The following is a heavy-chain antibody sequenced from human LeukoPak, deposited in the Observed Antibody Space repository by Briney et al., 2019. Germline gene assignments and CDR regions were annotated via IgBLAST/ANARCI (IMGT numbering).Heavy chain of an antibody. CDR1: GFTFSSYA. J-gene: IGHJ6*03. Sequence: GGSLRLSCAASGFTFSSYAMHWVRQAPGKGLEWVAVISYDGSNKYYADSVKGRFTISRDNSKNTLYLQMNSLKAEDTAVYYCARDPPSGTGDYDFWSGYSSYYYYYMDVRGKGTTVTVSS. D-gene: IGHD3-3*01. V-gene: IGHV3-30*01. CDR3: ARDPPSGTGDYDFWSGYSSYYYYYMDV. CDR2: ISYDGSNK.